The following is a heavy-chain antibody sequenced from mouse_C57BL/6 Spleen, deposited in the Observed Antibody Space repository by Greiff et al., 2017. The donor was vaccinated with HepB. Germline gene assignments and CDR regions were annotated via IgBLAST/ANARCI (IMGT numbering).Heavy chain of an antibody. J-gene: IGHJ2*01. D-gene: IGHD4-1*01. V-gene: IGHV5-4*01. Sequence: EVKLQESGGGLVKPGGSLKLSCAASGFTFSSYAMSWVRQTPEKRLEWVATISDGGSYTYYPDNVKGRFTISRDNAKNNLYLQMSHLKSEDTAMYYCARDGTGTDYWGQGTTLTVSS. CDR1: GFTFSSYA. CDR2: ISDGGSYT. CDR3: ARDGTGTDY.